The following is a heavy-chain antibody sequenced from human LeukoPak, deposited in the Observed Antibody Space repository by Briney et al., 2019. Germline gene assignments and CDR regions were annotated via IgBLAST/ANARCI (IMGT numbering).Heavy chain of an antibody. CDR3: ARAPQNYYDSSGYSYDAFDI. D-gene: IGHD3-22*01. J-gene: IGHJ3*02. Sequence: SETLSLTCTVSGGSISSYYWSWIRQPPGKGLEWIGYIYYSGSTNYNPSLKSRVTISVDTSKNQFSLKLSSVTAADTAVYYCARAPQNYYDSSGYSYDAFDIWGQGTMVTVSS. CDR2: IYYSGST. CDR1: GGSISSYY. V-gene: IGHV4-59*08.